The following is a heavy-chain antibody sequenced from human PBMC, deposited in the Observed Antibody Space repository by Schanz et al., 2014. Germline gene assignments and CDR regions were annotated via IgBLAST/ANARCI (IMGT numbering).Heavy chain of an antibody. V-gene: IGHV3-23*04. CDR1: GFTFSNHA. Sequence: DVQLVDSGGGLVQPGGSLRLSCAASGFTFSNHALSWVRQAPGKGLEWVSGIGGSGDSTHYADSVKGRFIISRDNSKNTLYLQVNSLRAEDTAVYYCAKAKSGAHGAFDIWGQGTMVTVSS. D-gene: IGHD3-10*01. CDR2: IGGSGDST. J-gene: IGHJ3*02. CDR3: AKAKSGAHGAFDI.